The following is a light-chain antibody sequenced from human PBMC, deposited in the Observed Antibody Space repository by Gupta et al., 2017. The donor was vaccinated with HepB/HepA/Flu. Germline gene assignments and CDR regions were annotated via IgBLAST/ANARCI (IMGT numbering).Light chain of an antibody. CDR2: DAS. V-gene: IGKV3-11*01. Sequence: EIVLTQSPATLSLSPGERATLSCRASQTVNNNLGWYQQKPGQAPRLLIYDASKRATDSPARFSGSGSGIDFTLTISSLEPEDFGVYYCQQRSTRPSLTFGGGTKVEIK. CDR1: QTVNNN. J-gene: IGKJ4*01. CDR3: QQRSTRPSLT.